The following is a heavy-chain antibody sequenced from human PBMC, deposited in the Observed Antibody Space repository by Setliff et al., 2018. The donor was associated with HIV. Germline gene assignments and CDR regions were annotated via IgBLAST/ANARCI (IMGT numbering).Heavy chain of an antibody. J-gene: IGHJ4*02. V-gene: IGHV4-38-2*01. CDR1: GYSLTSGYY. CDR3: AKGSI. CDR2: IHDSGRT. D-gene: IGHD3-10*01. Sequence: KPSETLSLTCGVSGYSLTSGYYWGWIRQPPGKGLEWIGSIHDSGRTYYNPSLKSRVTISVDTSKNQFSLKLSSVTAADMAVYYCAKGSIWGQGTQVTVSS.